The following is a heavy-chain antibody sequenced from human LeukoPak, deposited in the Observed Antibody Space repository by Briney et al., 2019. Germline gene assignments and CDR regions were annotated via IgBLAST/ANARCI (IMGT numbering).Heavy chain of an antibody. CDR3: ASPAKDSSGYYDPPDY. J-gene: IGHJ4*02. V-gene: IGHV3-66*01. D-gene: IGHD3-22*01. Sequence: GGSLRLSCAASGFTVSSNYMSWVRQAPGKGLEWVSVIYSGGSTYYADSVKGRFTISRDNSKNTLYLQMNSLRAEDTAVYYCASPAKDSSGYYDPPDYWGQGTLVTVSS. CDR2: IYSGGST. CDR1: GFTVSSNY.